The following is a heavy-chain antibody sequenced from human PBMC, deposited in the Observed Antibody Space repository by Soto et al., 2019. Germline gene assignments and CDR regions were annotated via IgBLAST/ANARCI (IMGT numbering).Heavy chain of an antibody. Sequence: ASETLSLTCTVSGGSISIYYWNWIRQPPGKGLEWIGYIYYTGSTNYNPSLKSRVTISVDTSKNQFSLKLSSVTAADTAVYYCARWYGAEEGFDYWGQGTLVTVSS. V-gene: IGHV4-59*01. J-gene: IGHJ4*02. CDR3: ARWYGAEEGFDY. D-gene: IGHD2-15*01. CDR2: IYYTGST. CDR1: GGSISIYY.